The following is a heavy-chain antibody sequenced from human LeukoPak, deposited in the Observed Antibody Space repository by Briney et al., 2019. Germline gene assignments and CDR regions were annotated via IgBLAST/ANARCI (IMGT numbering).Heavy chain of an antibody. CDR2: IYWDDDK. Sequence: ESGPTLVKPTQTLTLTCTFSGFALSTRGGGVGWIRQPPGKALEWLSLIYWDDDKRYSPSLKSRLTITKDTSKNQVVLTMTNMDPVDTATYYCAHRRTATTGGYYFDYWGQGTLVTVSS. D-gene: IGHD4-17*01. V-gene: IGHV2-5*02. CDR3: AHRRTATTGGYYFDY. J-gene: IGHJ4*02. CDR1: GFALSTRGGG.